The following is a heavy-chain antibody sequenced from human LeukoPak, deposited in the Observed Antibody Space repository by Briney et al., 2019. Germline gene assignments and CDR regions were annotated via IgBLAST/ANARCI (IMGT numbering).Heavy chain of an antibody. J-gene: IGHJ4*02. CDR2: IKIKTDGGTI. Sequence: GGSLRLSCAASGFTFSNAWMSWVRQAPGKGLEWVGRIKIKTDGGTIEYGAPVKGRFTISRDDPKNTLYLQMNTLETEDTGVYYCTRISGSSSGPFDYWGQGSLVTVSS. CDR1: GFTFSNAW. CDR3: TRISGSSSGPFDY. V-gene: IGHV3-15*01. D-gene: IGHD1-26*01.